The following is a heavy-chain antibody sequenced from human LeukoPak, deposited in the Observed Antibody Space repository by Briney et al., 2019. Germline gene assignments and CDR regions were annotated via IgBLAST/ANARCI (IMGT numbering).Heavy chain of an antibody. CDR2: IKPDGGET. D-gene: IGHD3-10*01. CDR1: GFTFSSDW. V-gene: IGHV3-7*01. J-gene: IGHJ6*04. CDR3: ARGHYYGMDV. Sequence: GGSLRLSCVASGFTFSSDWMIWVRQAPGKGLEWVANIKPDGGETYYVDSVKGRFTTSRDNAKNSLYLQMNSLRAEDTAVYYCARGHYYGMDVWGKGTTVTISS.